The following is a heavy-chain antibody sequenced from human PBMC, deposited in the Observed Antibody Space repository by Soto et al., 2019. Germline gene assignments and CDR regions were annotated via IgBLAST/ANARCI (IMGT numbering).Heavy chain of an antibody. Sequence: QVQLQQWGAGLLKPSETLSLTCAVYGGSFSGYYWSWIRQPPGKGLEWIGEINHSGSTNYNPSLKSRVTISVDTSKNQFSLKLSSVTAADTAVYYCARFLTMVRGLNWFDPWGQGTLVTVSS. CDR1: GGSFSGYY. CDR2: INHSGST. CDR3: ARFLTMVRGLNWFDP. J-gene: IGHJ5*02. D-gene: IGHD3-10*01. V-gene: IGHV4-34*01.